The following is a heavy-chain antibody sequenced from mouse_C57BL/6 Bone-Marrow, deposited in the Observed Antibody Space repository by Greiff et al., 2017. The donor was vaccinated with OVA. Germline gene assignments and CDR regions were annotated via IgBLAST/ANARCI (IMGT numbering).Heavy chain of an antibody. CDR2: INPNNGGT. CDR1: GYTFTDYY. CDR3: ARRGFAY. V-gene: IGHV1-26*01. Sequence: EVQLQQSGPELVKPGASVKISCKASGYTFTDYYMNWVKQSHGKGLEWIGDINPNNGGTSYNQKFKGKATLTVDKSSSTAYMELRSLTSEDSAVYYCARRGFAYWGQGALVTVSA. J-gene: IGHJ3*01.